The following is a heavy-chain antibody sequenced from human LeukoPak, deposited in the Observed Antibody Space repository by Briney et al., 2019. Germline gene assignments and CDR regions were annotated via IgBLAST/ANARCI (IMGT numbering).Heavy chain of an antibody. J-gene: IGHJ4*02. D-gene: IGHD6-19*01. CDR2: MKGDGSDK. V-gene: IGHV3-7*04. CDR1: GFTFISYW. Sequence: GGSLRLSSAASGFTFISYWMSWVRQAPGKGLEWVANMKGDGSDKNYVDSVKGRFTIYGDNAKNSMYLQMNRLRDDDSAVYYCARDEGSGWYVYWGRGILVIVSS. CDR3: ARDEGSGWYVY.